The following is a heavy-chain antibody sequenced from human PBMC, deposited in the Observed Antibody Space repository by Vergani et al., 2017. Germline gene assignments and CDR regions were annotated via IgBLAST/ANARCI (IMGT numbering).Heavy chain of an antibody. CDR3: VRVLHTSYILEAFDI. J-gene: IGHJ3*02. Sequence: QAQLQESGPRLVKPSQTLSLTCSFSGGSLDIHSQTRGWTRQPAGEGLEWIGLIDVKGDSNFSPSLESRVTMSADASRGRFSLNLRSVTASDTAVYYCVRVLHTSYILEAFDIWGQGIKVTVSS. V-gene: IGHV4-61*02. D-gene: IGHD2-21*01. CDR2: IDVKGDS. CDR1: GGSLDIHSQT.